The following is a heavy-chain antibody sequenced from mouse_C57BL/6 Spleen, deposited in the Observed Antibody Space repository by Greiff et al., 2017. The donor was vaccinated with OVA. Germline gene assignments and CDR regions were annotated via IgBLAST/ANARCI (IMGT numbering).Heavy chain of an antibody. Sequence: QVQLQQPGAELVKPGASVKMSCKASGYTFTSYWITWVKQRPGQGLEWIGDIYPGSGSTNYNEKFKSKATLTVDTSSSTAYMQLSSLTSEDSAVYYCARDHYGSSIYYAMDYWGQGTSVTVSS. CDR2: IYPGSGST. V-gene: IGHV1-55*01. D-gene: IGHD1-1*01. CDR1: GYTFTSYW. J-gene: IGHJ4*01. CDR3: ARDHYGSSIYYAMDY.